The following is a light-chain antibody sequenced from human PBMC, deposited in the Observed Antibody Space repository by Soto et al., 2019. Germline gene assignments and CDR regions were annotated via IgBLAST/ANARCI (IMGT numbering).Light chain of an antibody. CDR3: QQRNNWPPMFT. Sequence: EIVLTQSPATLSLSPGERATLSCRASQTVNNYLAWYQQKPGQAPRLLIYGASNRATGVPARFSGSGSGTDFTPSITSIEPEDFAVYYCQQRNNWPPMFTFGPGTKVDIK. J-gene: IGKJ3*01. CDR1: QTVNNY. V-gene: IGKV3-11*01. CDR2: GAS.